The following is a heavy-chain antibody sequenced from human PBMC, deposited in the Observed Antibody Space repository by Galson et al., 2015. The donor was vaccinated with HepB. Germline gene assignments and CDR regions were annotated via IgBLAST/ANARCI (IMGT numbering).Heavy chain of an antibody. D-gene: IGHD6-13*01. CDR2: IYPGDSDT. V-gene: IGHV5-51*01. CDR1: GYSFTSYW. CDR3: ARQKTSAAGTKGAFDY. Sequence: QSGAEVKKPGESLKISCKGSGYSFTSYWIGWVRQMPGKGLEWMGIIYPGDSDTRYSPSFQGQVTISADKSISTAYLQWSSLKASDTAMYYCARQKTSAAGTKGAFDYWGQGTLVTVSS. J-gene: IGHJ4*02.